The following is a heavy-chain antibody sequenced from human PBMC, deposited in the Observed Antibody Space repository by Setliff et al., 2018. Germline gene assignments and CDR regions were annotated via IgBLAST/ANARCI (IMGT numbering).Heavy chain of an antibody. CDR2: SDHGGNT. V-gene: IGHV4-34*01. J-gene: IGHJ6*02. Sequence: TSETLSLTCSVYGESFSNNYWSWIRQSPGKGLEWIGESDHGGNTTIHPSLKSRLTMSVDTSKNQFSLKLTSVTAADTAVYYCARDGVYYAMDVWGQGTTVTVSS. CDR1: GESFSNNY. CDR3: ARDGVYYAMDV.